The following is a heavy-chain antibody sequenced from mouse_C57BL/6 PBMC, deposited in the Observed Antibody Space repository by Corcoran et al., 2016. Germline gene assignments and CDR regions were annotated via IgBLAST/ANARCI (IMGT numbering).Heavy chain of an antibody. CDR3: ARGLYRLSFAY. J-gene: IGHJ3*01. V-gene: IGHV8-12*01. CDR1: GFSLSTSGMG. Sequence: QVTLKESGPGILQSSQTLSLTCSFSGFSLSTSGMGVSWIRQPSGKGLEWLAHIYWDDDKRYNPSLKSRLTISKDTSRNQVFLKITSVDTADTATYYCARGLYRLSFAYWGQGTLVTVSA. CDR2: IYWDDDK.